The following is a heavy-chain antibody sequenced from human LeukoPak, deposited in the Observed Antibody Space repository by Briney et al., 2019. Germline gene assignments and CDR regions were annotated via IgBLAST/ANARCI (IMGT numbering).Heavy chain of an antibody. J-gene: IGHJ4*02. CDR1: GFTFSNNG. CDR2: IWYDGSSK. CDR3: ARGLIF. Sequence: GGSLRLSCVASGFTFSNNGMHWVRQAPGKGLEWVAVIWYDGSSKYYADPVKGRFTISRDNAKNSLYLQMNSLRAEDTAVYYCARGLIFWGRGTLVTVSS. V-gene: IGHV3-33*01. D-gene: IGHD2-15*01.